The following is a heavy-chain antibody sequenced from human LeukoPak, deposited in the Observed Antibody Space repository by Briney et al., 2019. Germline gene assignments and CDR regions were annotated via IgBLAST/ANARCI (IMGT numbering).Heavy chain of an antibody. CDR2: ISGDGGST. Sequence: PGGSLRLSSAASGFTFDDYAMHWVRQAPGKGLEWVSLISGDGGSTYYADSVKGRFTISRDNSKNSLYLQMNSLRTEDTALYYCAKPWTGYSSSWYFYYFDYWGQGTLVTVSS. CDR1: GFTFDDYA. J-gene: IGHJ4*02. V-gene: IGHV3-43*02. D-gene: IGHD6-13*01. CDR3: AKPWTGYSSSWYFYYFDY.